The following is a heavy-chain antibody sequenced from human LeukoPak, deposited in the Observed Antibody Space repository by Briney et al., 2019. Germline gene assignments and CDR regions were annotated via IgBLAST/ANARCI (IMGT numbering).Heavy chain of an antibody. CDR2: INPNSGGT. CDR1: GYTFTGYY. Sequence: ASVKVSCKASGYTFTGYYMHWVRQAPGQGLEWMGWINPNSGGTNYAQKFQGRVTMTRDTSISTAYMELSRLRSDDTAVYYCARAASSYGDYYYYYMDVWGKGTTVTVSS. CDR3: ARAASSYGDYYYYYMDV. J-gene: IGHJ6*03. V-gene: IGHV1-2*02. D-gene: IGHD4-17*01.